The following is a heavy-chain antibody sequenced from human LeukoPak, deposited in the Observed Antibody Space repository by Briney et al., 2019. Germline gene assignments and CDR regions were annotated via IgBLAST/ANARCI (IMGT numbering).Heavy chain of an antibody. CDR1: GYTFTSYG. D-gene: IGHD4-11*01. CDR3: ARDAADDYRYYYYGMDV. V-gene: IGHV1-18*01. CDR2: ISAYNGNT. J-gene: IGHJ6*02. Sequence: ASVKVSCKASGYTFTSYGISWVRQAPGQGLEWMGWISAYNGNTNYAQKLQGRVTMTTDTSTSTAYMELRSLRSDDTAVYYCARDAADDYRYYYYGMDVWGQGTTVTVSS.